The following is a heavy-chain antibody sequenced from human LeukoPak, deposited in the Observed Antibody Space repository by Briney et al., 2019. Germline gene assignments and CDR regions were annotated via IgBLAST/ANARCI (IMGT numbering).Heavy chain of an antibody. CDR3: ARVIFGVGDWFDP. D-gene: IGHD3-3*01. Sequence: ASVKVSCKASGGTFSYYAINWVRQAPGQGLEWMGWINTNTGNPTYAQGFTGRFVFSLDTSVSTAYLQISSLKAEDTAVYYCARVIFGVGDWFDPWGQGTLVTVSS. CDR2: INTNTGNP. V-gene: IGHV7-4-1*02. CDR1: GGTFSYYA. J-gene: IGHJ5*02.